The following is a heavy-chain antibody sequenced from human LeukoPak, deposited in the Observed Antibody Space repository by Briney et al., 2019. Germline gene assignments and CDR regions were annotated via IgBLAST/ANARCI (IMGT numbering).Heavy chain of an antibody. Sequence: GGSLRLSCAASGFTFSSYGMHWVRQAPGKGLEWVAFIRYDGSNKYYADSVKGRFTISRDNSKNTLYLQMNSLRAEDTAVYYSARDGGGDYDSSGYYYYYYYMDVWGKGTTVTISS. D-gene: IGHD3-22*01. CDR1: GFTFSSYG. J-gene: IGHJ6*03. CDR3: ARDGGGDYDSSGYYYYYYYMDV. V-gene: IGHV3-30*02. CDR2: IRYDGSNK.